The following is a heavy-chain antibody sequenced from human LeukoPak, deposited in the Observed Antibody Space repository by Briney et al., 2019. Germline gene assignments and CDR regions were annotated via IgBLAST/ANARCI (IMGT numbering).Heavy chain of an antibody. CDR3: ARDLRAVDSGWDY. D-gene: IGHD6-19*01. V-gene: IGHV3-11*01. Sequence: GGSLRLSCAASGFTFSDYYMSWIRQAPGKGLEWVSYISSSGSTIYYADSVKGRFTTSRDNAKNSLYLQMNSLRAEDTAVYYCARDLRAVDSGWDYWGQGTLVTVSS. J-gene: IGHJ4*02. CDR2: ISSSGSTI. CDR1: GFTFSDYY.